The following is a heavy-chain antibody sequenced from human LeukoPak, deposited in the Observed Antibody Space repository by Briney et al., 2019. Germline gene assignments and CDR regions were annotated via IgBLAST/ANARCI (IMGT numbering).Heavy chain of an antibody. CDR1: GGSISSYY. D-gene: IGHD6-13*01. V-gene: IGHV4-59*08. CDR2: IYYSGST. CDR3: AAPIAAAGTQAFDI. Sequence: SETLSLTCTVSGGSISSYYWSWIRQPPGKGLEWIGYIYYSGSTNYNPSLKSRVTISVDTSKNQFSLKLSSVTAADTAVYYCAAPIAAAGTQAFDIWGQGTMVTVSS. J-gene: IGHJ3*02.